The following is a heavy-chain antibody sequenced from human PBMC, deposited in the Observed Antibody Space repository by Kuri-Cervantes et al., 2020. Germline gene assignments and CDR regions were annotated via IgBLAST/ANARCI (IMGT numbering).Heavy chain of an antibody. CDR1: GFTFSDHY. V-gene: IGHV3-30-3*01. J-gene: IGHJ4*02. CDR3: ARVGVVVAATRGDFDY. D-gene: IGHD2-15*01. Sequence: GGSLRLSCAASGFTFSDHYMDWVRQAPGKGLEWVAVISYDGSNKYYADSVKGRFTISRDNAKNSLYLQMNSLRAEDTAVYYCARVGVVVAATRGDFDYWGQGTLVTVSS. CDR2: ISYDGSNK.